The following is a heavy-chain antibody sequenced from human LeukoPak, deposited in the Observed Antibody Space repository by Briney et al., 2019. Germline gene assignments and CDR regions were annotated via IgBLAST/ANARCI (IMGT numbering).Heavy chain of an antibody. Sequence: SETLSLTCTVSGGSISSSSYYWGWIRQPPGKGLEWIGSLYYSGSTSYNPSLKSRVTISVDTSKNQFSLKLSFVTAADTAVYYCARAMRYCSSISCYNFDYWGQGTLVTVSS. J-gene: IGHJ4*02. CDR1: GGSISSSSYY. CDR2: LYYSGST. V-gene: IGHV4-39*07. D-gene: IGHD2-2*01. CDR3: ARAMRYCSSISCYNFDY.